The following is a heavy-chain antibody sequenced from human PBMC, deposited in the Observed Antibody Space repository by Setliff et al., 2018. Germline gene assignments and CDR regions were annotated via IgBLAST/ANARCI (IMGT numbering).Heavy chain of an antibody. V-gene: IGHV4-4*07. CDR2: VYTSGNT. CDR3: ARYDSSGYSENYYFDY. Sequence: PSETLSLTCTVSGASLTGNYWTWIRQPAGKGLEWIGRVYTSGNTNYNPYLKSRVTMFVDTSKNQFSLMLYSVTAADTAIYYCARYDSSGYSENYYFDYWGQGTLVTVSS. CDR1: GASLTGNY. J-gene: IGHJ4*02. D-gene: IGHD3-22*01.